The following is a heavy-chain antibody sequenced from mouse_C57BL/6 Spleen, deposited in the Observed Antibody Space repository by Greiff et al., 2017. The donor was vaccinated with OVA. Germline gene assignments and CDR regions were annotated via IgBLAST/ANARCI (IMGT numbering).Heavy chain of an antibody. CDR2: IDPEDGET. V-gene: IGHV14-2*01. CDR3: ARYDCGPFDY. Sequence: VQLQQSGAELVKPGASVKLSCTASGFNITDYYMHWVKQRTEQGLEWIGRIDPEDGETKYASKFQGKATITADTSSNTAYLQLSSLTSEDSAVYYCARYDCGPFDYWGQGTTLTVSS. CDR1: GFNITDYY. D-gene: IGHD2-4*01. J-gene: IGHJ2*01.